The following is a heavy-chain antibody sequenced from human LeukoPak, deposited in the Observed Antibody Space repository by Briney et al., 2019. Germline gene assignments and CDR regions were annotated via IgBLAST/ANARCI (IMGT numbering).Heavy chain of an antibody. J-gene: IGHJ6*02. CDR2: IYSGGST. Sequence: GGSLRLSCAASGFTFSSYAMSWVRQAPGKGLEWVSVIYSGGSTYYADSVKGRFTISRDNSKNTLYLQMNSLRAEDTAVYYCARNLLRAGQDYYGMDVWGQGTTVTVSS. CDR1: GFTFSSYA. D-gene: IGHD6-19*01. CDR3: ARNLLRAGQDYYGMDV. V-gene: IGHV3-66*01.